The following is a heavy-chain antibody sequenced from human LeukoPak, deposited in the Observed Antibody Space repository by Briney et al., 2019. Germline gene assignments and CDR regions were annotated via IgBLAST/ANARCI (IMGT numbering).Heavy chain of an antibody. CDR3: TKDLDDDNGGF. CDR1: GFTFSSYG. D-gene: IGHD3/OR15-3a*01. Sequence: PGGSLRLSCAASGFTFSSYGMHWVRQAPGKGLEWVAVIWYDGSNKYYADSVKGRFTISRDNSKNTLYLQMNSLRAEDTAIYYCTKDLDDDNGGFWGQGALVTVSS. V-gene: IGHV3-33*06. J-gene: IGHJ4*02. CDR2: IWYDGSNK.